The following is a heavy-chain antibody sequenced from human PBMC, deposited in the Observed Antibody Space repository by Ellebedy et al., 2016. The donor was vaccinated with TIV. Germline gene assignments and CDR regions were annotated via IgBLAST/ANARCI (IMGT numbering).Heavy chain of an antibody. CDR3: AKELGRWLQFFDS. CDR1: GFSLSTYG. V-gene: IGHV3-30*18. J-gene: IGHJ4*02. CDR2: LFFVGTDE. Sequence: GGSLRLSCTASGFSLSTYGVHWVRQAPGKGLEWVAGLFFVGTDEYYADSVKGRFTISRDTSKNTLYLQMNSLRTEDTAVYYCAKELGRWLQFFDSWGQGILVTVSS. D-gene: IGHD5-24*01.